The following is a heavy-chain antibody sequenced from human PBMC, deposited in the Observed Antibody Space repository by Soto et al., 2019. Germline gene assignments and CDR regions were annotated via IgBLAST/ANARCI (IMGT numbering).Heavy chain of an antibody. CDR3: AREDVGYCSGGSCYAY. J-gene: IGHJ4*02. Sequence: QVQLVQSGAEVKKPGASVKVSCKASGYTFTSYAMHWVRQAPGQRLEWMGWINAGNGNTKYSQKFQGRVTITRDTSASTAYMEQSSLRSEDTAVYYCAREDVGYCSGGSCYAYWGQGTLVTVSS. V-gene: IGHV1-3*01. D-gene: IGHD2-15*01. CDR2: INAGNGNT. CDR1: GYTFTSYA.